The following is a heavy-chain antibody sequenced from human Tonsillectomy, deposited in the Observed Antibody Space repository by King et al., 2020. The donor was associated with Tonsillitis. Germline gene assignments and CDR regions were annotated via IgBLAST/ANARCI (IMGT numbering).Heavy chain of an antibody. CDR3: AKDRVSDWYFDR. J-gene: IGHJ2*01. CDR1: GFTFRHYG. Sequence: VQLVESGGGVVQPGRSLRLSCAASGFTFRHYGMHWVRQAPGKELEWVAVISYDGSQIDYVDSVKGRFTISRDNSKNMLYLEMSSLRAEDTALYYCAKDRVSDWYFDRWGRGTLVTVSS. D-gene: IGHD2-8*01. CDR2: ISYDGSQI. V-gene: IGHV3-30*18.